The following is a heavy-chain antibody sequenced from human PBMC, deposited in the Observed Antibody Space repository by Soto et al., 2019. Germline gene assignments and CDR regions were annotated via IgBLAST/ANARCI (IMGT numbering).Heavy chain of an antibody. Sequence: QVQLVESGGGVVQPGRSLRLSCAASGFTFNSYGIHWVRQAPGKGLEWVAVISHDGSKTNYADSVKGRVTISRDNSKDTVYLQMNSLRAEDTAVYYCAKDTYYSSSSVYYVFDSWGQGTLVTVSS. CDR2: ISHDGSKT. CDR1: GFTFNSYG. V-gene: IGHV3-30*18. J-gene: IGHJ4*02. D-gene: IGHD3-22*01. CDR3: AKDTYYSSSSVYYVFDS.